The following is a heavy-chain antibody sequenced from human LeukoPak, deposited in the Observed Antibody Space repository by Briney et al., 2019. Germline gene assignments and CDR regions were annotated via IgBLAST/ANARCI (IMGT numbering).Heavy chain of an antibody. J-gene: IGHJ4*02. CDR2: FNHSGST. D-gene: IGHD2-15*01. Sequence: SSETLSLTCAVYGGSFSGYYWSWIRQPPGKGLEWIGEFNHSGSTNYNPSLKSRVTISVDTSKNQFSLKLSSVTAADTAVYYCARLPIGYCSGGSCYPFDYWGQGTLVTVSS. V-gene: IGHV4-34*01. CDR1: GGSFSGYY. CDR3: ARLPIGYCSGGSCYPFDY.